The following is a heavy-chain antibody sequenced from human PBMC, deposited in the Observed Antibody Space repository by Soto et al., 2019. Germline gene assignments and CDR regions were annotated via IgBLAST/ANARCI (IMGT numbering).Heavy chain of an antibody. D-gene: IGHD4-17*01. V-gene: IGHV3-72*01. J-gene: IGHJ4*02. Sequence: GGSLRLSCAASGFTFSDHYMDWVRQAPGKGLEWVGRTRNKANSYSTTYAASVKGRFTISRDDSKNSLYLQMNSLKSEDTAVYYCARATTVTPHWDSWGQGTLVTVSS. CDR1: GFTFSDHY. CDR2: TRNKANSYST. CDR3: ARATTVTPHWDS.